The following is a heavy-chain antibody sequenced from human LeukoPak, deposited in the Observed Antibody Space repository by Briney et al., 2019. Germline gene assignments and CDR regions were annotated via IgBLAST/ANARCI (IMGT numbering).Heavy chain of an antibody. CDR1: GGTFSSYA. CDR3: ARGGRSGWSLLLDY. D-gene: IGHD6-19*01. V-gene: IGHV1-69*01. CDR2: IIPIFGTA. J-gene: IGHJ4*02. Sequence: SVKVSCKASGGTFSSYAISWVRQAPGQGLEWMGGIIPIFGTANYAQKFQGRVTITADESTSTAYLELSSLRSEDTAVYYCARGGRSGWSLLLDYWGQGTLVTVSS.